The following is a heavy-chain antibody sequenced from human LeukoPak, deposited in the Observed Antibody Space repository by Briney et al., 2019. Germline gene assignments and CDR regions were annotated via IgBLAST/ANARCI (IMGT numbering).Heavy chain of an antibody. J-gene: IGHJ4*02. D-gene: IGHD3-10*01. CDR3: ARDLELWFGELLGNYDY. CDR2: ISSSISYI. Sequence: PGGPLRFSCGAFGITFSSYSMNWVRQAPGKGLEGVSSISSSISYIYYADSVKGRFTISRDNAKNPLYLLVNRLSAEHPAVYYCARDLELWFGELLGNYDYWGQGTLVTVSS. CDR1: GITFSSYS. V-gene: IGHV3-21*01.